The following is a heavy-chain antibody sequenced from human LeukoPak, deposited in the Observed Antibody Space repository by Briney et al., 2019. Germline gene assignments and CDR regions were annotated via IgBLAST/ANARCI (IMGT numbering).Heavy chain of an antibody. CDR2: MNPNSGNT. J-gene: IGHJ4*02. V-gene: IGHV1-8*01. CDR3: ARDLNTVTPGGVDY. D-gene: IGHD4-17*01. Sequence: GASVKVSCKASGYTFTSYDINWVRQATGQGLEWMGWMNPNSGNTGYAQKFQGRVTMTRNTSISTAYMELSRLRSDDTAVYYCARDLNTVTPGGVDYWGQGTLVTVSS. CDR1: GYTFTSYD.